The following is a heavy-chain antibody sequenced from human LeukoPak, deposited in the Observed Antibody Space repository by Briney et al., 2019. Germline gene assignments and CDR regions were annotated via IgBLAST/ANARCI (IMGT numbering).Heavy chain of an antibody. J-gene: IGHJ4*02. V-gene: IGHV4-31*03. CDR3: ARLYYDILTGHRLFDY. Sequence: PSETLSLTCTVSGGSISSGGYYWSWIRQHPGKGLEWIGYIYYSGSTYYNPSLKSRVTISVDTSKNQFSLKLSSVTAADTAVYYCARLYYDILTGHRLFDYWGQGTLVTVSS. D-gene: IGHD3-9*01. CDR1: GGSISSGGYY. CDR2: IYYSGST.